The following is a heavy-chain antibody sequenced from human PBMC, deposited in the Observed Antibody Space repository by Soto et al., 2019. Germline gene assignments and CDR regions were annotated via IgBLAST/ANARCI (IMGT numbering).Heavy chain of an antibody. CDR2: IIPIFGTA. V-gene: IGHV1-69*12. CDR1: GGTFSSYA. J-gene: IGHJ3*02. D-gene: IGHD3-22*01. Sequence: QVQLVQSGAEVKKPGSSVKVSCKASGGTFSSYAISWVRQAPGQGLEWMGGIIPIFGTANYAQKFQGRVTITADESTSTAYMELSSLRSEDTAVYYCARDSGYYDSSGYYYLAFDIWGQGTMVTVSS. CDR3: ARDSGYYDSSGYYYLAFDI.